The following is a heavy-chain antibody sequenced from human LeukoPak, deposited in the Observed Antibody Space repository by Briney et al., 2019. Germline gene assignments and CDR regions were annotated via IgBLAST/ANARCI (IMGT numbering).Heavy chain of an antibody. V-gene: IGHV4-61*01. CDR3: ARGNRESTAIRLFDY. CDR2: IYYSGST. J-gene: IGHJ4*02. CDR1: GYSISTGYY. D-gene: IGHD2-21*02. Sequence: SETLSLTCTVSGYSISTGYYWAWIRQPPGQGLEWIGYIYYSGSTNYNPSLKSRVTISVDTSKNQFSLKLSSVTAADTAVYYCARGNRESTAIRLFDYWGQGTLVTVSS.